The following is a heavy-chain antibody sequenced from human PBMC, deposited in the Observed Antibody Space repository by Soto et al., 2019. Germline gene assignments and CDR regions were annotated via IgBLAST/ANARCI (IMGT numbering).Heavy chain of an antibody. CDR1: GASISSDNW. CDR3: ARNGVYSLGS. Sequence: QVQLQESGPGLVKPSGTLSLTCAVSGASISSDNWWNWVRQPPGQGLEWIGEVYRSGSTNYDPSLKSRVTISIDMSKNQCSLTLTSVTAADTGMYYCARNGVYSLGSWGQGTLVTVSS. CDR2: VYRSGST. V-gene: IGHV4-4*02. J-gene: IGHJ5*02. D-gene: IGHD4-17*01.